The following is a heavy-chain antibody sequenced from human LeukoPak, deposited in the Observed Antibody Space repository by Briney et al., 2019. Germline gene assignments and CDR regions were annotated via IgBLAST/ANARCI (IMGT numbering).Heavy chain of an antibody. Sequence: PGGSLRLSCAASGFIFSSYWMNWVRQAPGKGPEWVGRIKSKGDGGTTDYAAPVKGRFTISRDDSKNMLYLQMNSLTTEDTAVYYCTTVTMVRGINWGQGTLVTVS. CDR2: IKSKGDGGTT. D-gene: IGHD3-10*01. CDR3: TTVTMVRGIN. J-gene: IGHJ4*02. CDR1: GFIFSSYW. V-gene: IGHV3-15*01.